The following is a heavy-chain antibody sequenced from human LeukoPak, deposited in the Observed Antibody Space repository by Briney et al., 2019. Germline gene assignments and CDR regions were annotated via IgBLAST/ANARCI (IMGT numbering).Heavy chain of an antibody. D-gene: IGHD3-10*01. CDR3: ARDQRYYGSGSYYNDY. Sequence: SVKVSCKASGGTFSSYAISWVRQAPGQGLEWMGRIIPIFGTANYAQKFQGRVTITADKSTSTAYMELSSLRSEDTAVYYCARDQRYYGSGSYYNDYWGQGTMVTVCS. J-gene: IGHJ4*02. V-gene: IGHV1-69*06. CDR2: IIPIFGTA. CDR1: GGTFSSYA.